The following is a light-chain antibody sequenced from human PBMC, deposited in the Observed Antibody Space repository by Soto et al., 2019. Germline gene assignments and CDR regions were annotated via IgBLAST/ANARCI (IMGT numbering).Light chain of an antibody. CDR2: GAT. CDR1: QSVANR. V-gene: IGKV3-15*01. Sequence: ELVMTQSPATLSVSPGERATLSCRASQSVANRLAWYQHTPGQAPRLLIYGATYRAAGVPAKFSGSGSGTEFTLTITSLQSEDFALYYCQQYIDWPRTFGQGTKVDI. CDR3: QQYIDWPRT. J-gene: IGKJ1*01.